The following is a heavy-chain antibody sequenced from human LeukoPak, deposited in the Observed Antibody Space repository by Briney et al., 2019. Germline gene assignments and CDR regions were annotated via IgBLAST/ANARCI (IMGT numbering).Heavy chain of an antibody. J-gene: IGHJ4*02. CDR1: GFTFSSYW. D-gene: IGHD2-15*01. Sequence: PGGSLRLSCAASGFTFSSYWMNWVRQAPGKGLEWVGNINLDGGEKYYVDSVKGRFTISRDNAKNSLYLQMNSLRAEDTAVYYCARVRCSGGSCYSSDYWGQGTLVTVSS. CDR3: ARVRCSGGSCYSSDY. V-gene: IGHV3-7*02. CDR2: INLDGGEK.